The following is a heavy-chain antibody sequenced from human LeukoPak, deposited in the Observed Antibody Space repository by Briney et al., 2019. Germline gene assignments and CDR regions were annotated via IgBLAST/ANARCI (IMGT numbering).Heavy chain of an antibody. Sequence: DPGGSLRLSCAASGFTFTDYAMSWVRQAPGKGLEWVSAISGSGGSTYYADSVKGRFTISRDNSKNTLYLQMNSLRAEDTAVYYCAKTPTYGGNFPSDYWGQGTLVTVSS. D-gene: IGHD4-23*01. CDR3: AKTPTYGGNFPSDY. J-gene: IGHJ4*02. V-gene: IGHV3-23*01. CDR1: GFTFTDYA. CDR2: ISGSGGST.